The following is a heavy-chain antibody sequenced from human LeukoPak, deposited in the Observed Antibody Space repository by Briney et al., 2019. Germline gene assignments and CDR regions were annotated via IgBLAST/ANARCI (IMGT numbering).Heavy chain of an antibody. Sequence: GGSLRLSCAGSGFTFSSSWIHWVPHVPGKGLVWVSRINSDGTSTIYADSVKGRVTLSRDNARNALYLQMNSLRAEDTAVYYCAREYAGNRRAFDLWGQGTMVTVSS. CDR1: GFTFSSSW. J-gene: IGHJ3*01. CDR3: AREYAGNRRAFDL. CDR2: INSDGTST. V-gene: IGHV3-74*01. D-gene: IGHD4-23*01.